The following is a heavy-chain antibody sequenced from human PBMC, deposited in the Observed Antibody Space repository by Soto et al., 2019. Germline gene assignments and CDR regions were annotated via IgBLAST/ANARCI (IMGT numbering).Heavy chain of an antibody. D-gene: IGHD6-13*01. CDR3: AKDMWYSRSWYDDY. V-gene: IGHV3-23*01. J-gene: IGHJ4*02. CDR2: ISGSGGST. Sequence: VGSLRLSCASSGFTFSSYAMSWVRQAPGKGLEWVSAISGSGGSTYYADSVKGRLTISRDNSKNTLYLQMNSLRAEDTAVYYCAKDMWYSRSWYDDYWGQGTLVTVSS. CDR1: GFTFSSYA.